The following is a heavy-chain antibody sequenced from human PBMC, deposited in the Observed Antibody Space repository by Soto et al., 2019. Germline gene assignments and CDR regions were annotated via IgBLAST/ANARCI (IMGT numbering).Heavy chain of an antibody. CDR1: GFTFTSSA. CDR2: IVVGSGNT. V-gene: IGHV1-58*01. D-gene: IGHD3-3*01. J-gene: IGHJ6*01. CDR3: AAPXYYDFWGDV. Sequence: ASVKVSCKASGFTFTSSAVQWVRQARGQRLEWIGWIVVGSGNTNYAQKFQERVTITRDMSTSTAYMELSSLRSEDTAVYYCAAPXYYDFWGDVWGQGTTVTVSS.